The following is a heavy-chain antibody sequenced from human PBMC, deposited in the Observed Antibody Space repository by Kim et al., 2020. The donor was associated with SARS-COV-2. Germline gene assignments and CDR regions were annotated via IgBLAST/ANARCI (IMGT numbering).Heavy chain of an antibody. Sequence: AESVKGRFTISRDNSKNTLYLQVNSLRVEDTGTYFCAKALGYGSDWQRIDYWGQGTLVSVSS. D-gene: IGHD2-15*01. J-gene: IGHJ4*02. CDR3: AKALGYGSDWQRIDY. V-gene: IGHV3-33*06.